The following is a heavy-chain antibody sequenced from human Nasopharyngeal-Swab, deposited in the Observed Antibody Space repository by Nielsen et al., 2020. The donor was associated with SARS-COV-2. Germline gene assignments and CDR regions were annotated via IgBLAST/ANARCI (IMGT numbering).Heavy chain of an antibody. CDR2: IYPGDSSI. Sequence: GESLKISCKASGYSFTNYWIGWVRQMPGTGLEWMGLIYPGDSSIRYIPSFQGQVTISVDNSIRTTYLQWSNLRASDAATYYCARRGDCNGNPCYSDYWGQGTLVTVSS. V-gene: IGHV5-51*01. CDR3: ARRGDCNGNPCYSDY. J-gene: IGHJ4*02. D-gene: IGHD2-21*02. CDR1: GYSFTNYW.